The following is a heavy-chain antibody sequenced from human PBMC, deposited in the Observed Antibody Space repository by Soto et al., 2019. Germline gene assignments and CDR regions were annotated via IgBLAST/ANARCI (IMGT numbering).Heavy chain of an antibody. CDR2: ISAYNGNT. V-gene: IGHV1-18*01. J-gene: IGHJ5*02. Sequence: ASVKVSCKASGYTFTSYGISWVRQAPGQGLEWMGWISAYNGNTSYAQKLQGRVTMTTDTSTSTAYMELRSLRSDDTAVYYCARVMTTVTNNWFDPWGQGALVTVSS. D-gene: IGHD4-17*01. CDR1: GYTFTSYG. CDR3: ARVMTTVTNNWFDP.